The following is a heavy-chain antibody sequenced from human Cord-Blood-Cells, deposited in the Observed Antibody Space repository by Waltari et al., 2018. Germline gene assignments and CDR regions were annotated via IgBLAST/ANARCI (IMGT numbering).Heavy chain of an antibody. CDR3: ARHKVYDSSGYYDAFDI. CDR2: IYYSGST. V-gene: IGHV4-59*08. CDR1: GGSISRYY. J-gene: IGHJ3*02. Sequence: QVQLQESGPGLVKPSETLSLTCTVSGGSISRYYWSWIRPPPGTGLEWIGYIYYSGSTNYNPSLKSRVTISVDTSKNQFSLKLSSVTAADTAVYYCARHKVYDSSGYYDAFDIWGQGTMVTVSS. D-gene: IGHD3-22*01.